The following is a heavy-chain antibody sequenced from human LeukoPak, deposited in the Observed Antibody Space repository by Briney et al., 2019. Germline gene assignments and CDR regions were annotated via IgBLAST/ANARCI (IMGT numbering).Heavy chain of an antibody. V-gene: IGHV3-11*04. J-gene: IGHJ5*02. Sequence: PGGSLRLSCAASGFTSSDYYMSWIRQAPGKGLEWVSYSSSRGGTIDYAESVKGRFTISRDNSKNALYLQMNSLRPEDTAVYYCARAGEDVVLGPAPVGGSPYNWFDPWGQGTLVTVSS. CDR1: GFTSSDYY. CDR3: ARAGEDVVLGPAPVGGSPYNWFDP. CDR2: SSSRGGTI. D-gene: IGHD2-2*01.